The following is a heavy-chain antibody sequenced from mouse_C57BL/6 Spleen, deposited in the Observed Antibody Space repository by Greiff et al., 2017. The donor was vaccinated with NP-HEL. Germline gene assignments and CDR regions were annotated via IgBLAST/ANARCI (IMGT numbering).Heavy chain of an antibody. Sequence: EVKLQESGGGLVQPGGSLSLSCAASGFTFTDYYMSWVRQPPGKALEWLGFIRNKANGYTTEYSASVKGRFTISRDNSQSILYLQRNALRAEDSATYYCARSRYLLYSNYGAMDYWGQGTSVTVSS. CDR2: IRNKANGYTT. CDR1: GFTFTDYY. CDR3: ARSRYLLYSNYGAMDY. V-gene: IGHV7-3*01. D-gene: IGHD2-5*01. J-gene: IGHJ4*01.